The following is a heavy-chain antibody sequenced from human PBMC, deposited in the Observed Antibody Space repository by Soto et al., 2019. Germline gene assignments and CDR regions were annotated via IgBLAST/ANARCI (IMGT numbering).Heavy chain of an antibody. D-gene: IGHD3-22*01. CDR3: ARGAEEITMIVVVTAYSFDY. CDR1: GDTFTGYY. V-gene: IGHV1-2*02. CDR2: INPNSGGT. J-gene: IGHJ4*02. Sequence: VKVSCKASGDTFTGYYMHWVRQAPGQGLEWMGWINPNSGGTNYAQKFQGRVTMTGDASTSTAYLELSRLRSEDTAVYYCARGAEEITMIVVVTAYSFDYWGQGTLVTVSS.